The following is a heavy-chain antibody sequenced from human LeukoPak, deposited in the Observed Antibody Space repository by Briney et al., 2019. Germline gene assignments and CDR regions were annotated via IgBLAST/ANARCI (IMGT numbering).Heavy chain of an antibody. CDR2: IYHTGSA. J-gene: IGHJ4*02. Sequence: SETLSLTCSVSGYSFTSGHYWGWIRQPPGKGLEWIANIYHTGSAHYNPSPKSRVTISVDTSKNQFSLKLSSVTAADSAVYYCARDSCSSTSCRRKFDNWGQGTLVTVSS. V-gene: IGHV4-38-2*02. CDR1: GYSFTSGHY. CDR3: ARDSCSSTSCRRKFDN. D-gene: IGHD2-2*01.